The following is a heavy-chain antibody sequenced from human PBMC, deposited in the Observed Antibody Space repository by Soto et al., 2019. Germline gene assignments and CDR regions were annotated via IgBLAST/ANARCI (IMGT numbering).Heavy chain of an antibody. Sequence: PSETLSLTCTVSGGSISSYYWSWIRQPPGKGLEWIGYIYYSGSTNYNPSLKSRVTISVDTSKNQFSLKLSSVTAADTAVYYCARIYGPRNKFDYWGQGTLVTVSS. CDR3: ARIYGPRNKFDY. D-gene: IGHD4-17*01. CDR1: GGSISSYY. V-gene: IGHV4-59*08. CDR2: IYYSGST. J-gene: IGHJ4*02.